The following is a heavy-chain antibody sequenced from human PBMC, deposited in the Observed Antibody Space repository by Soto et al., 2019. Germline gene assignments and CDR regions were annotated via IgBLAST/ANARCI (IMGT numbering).Heavy chain of an antibody. V-gene: IGHV3-23*01. CDR3: GKQFVDG. J-gene: IGHJ6*01. CDR1: GFSFSKFA. CDR2: ISDSGHNV. Sequence: EAQMLESGGDLVQPGGSLRLSCAASGFSFSKFAMNWVRLPPGKGLEWVSGISDSGHNVVYADSVRGRFTISRDNSKSILYLQMDRLTVDDSALYYCGKQFVDGWGQGTTVTV.